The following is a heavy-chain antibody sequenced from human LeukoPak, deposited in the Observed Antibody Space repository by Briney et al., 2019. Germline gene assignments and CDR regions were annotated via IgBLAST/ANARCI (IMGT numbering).Heavy chain of an antibody. CDR2: MNSNSGNT. CDR3: ARVGYSYGHDNGYYFDY. J-gene: IGHJ4*02. D-gene: IGHD5-18*01. V-gene: IGHV1-8*01. CDR1: GYTFTSYD. Sequence: ASVKVSCKASGYTFTSYDINWVRQATGQGLEWMGWMNSNSGNTGYAQKFQGRVTMTRNTSISTAYMELSSLRSEDTAMYYCARVGYSYGHDNGYYFDYWGQGTLVTVSS.